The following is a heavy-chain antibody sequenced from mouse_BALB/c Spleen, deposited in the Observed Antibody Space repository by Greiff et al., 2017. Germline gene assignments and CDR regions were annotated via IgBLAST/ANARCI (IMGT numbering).Heavy chain of an antibody. J-gene: IGHJ2*01. V-gene: IGHV1-9*01. Sequence: QVQLQQSGAELMKPGASVKISCKATGYTFSSYWIEWVKQRPGHGLEWIGEILPGSGSTNYNEKFKGKATFTADTSSNTAYMQLSSLTSEDSAVYYCARETTVKGDYFDYWGQGTTLTVSS. CDR1: GYTFSSYW. CDR3: ARETTVKGDYFDY. D-gene: IGHD1-1*01. CDR2: ILPGSGST.